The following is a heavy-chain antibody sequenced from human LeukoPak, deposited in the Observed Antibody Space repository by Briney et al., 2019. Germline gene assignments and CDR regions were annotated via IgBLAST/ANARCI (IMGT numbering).Heavy chain of an antibody. CDR3: TYSTTVTTFEY. D-gene: IGHD4-17*01. CDR1: GFTFSTYA. CDR2: IKQDGNEK. Sequence: GGSLRLSCAASGFTFSTYAMSWVRQAPGKGLEWVANIKQDGNEKYYVDSVKGRFTISRDNAKNSLYLQMNSLRAEDTAVYYCTYSTTVTTFEYWGQGTLVTVSS. J-gene: IGHJ4*02. V-gene: IGHV3-7*01.